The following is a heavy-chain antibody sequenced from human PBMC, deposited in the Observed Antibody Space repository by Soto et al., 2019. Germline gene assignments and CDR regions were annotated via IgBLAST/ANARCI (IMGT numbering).Heavy chain of an antibody. V-gene: IGHV4-4*03. J-gene: IGHJ5*02. CDR3: KRVTSVLFSEGAYVGSWIDL. CDR2: IYHSGTP. Sequence: PPETLSLTCSVSGGSIRTPDWWSWVRQTPEKGLEWIGEIYHSGTPNYNPSLKSRVSMSVDKSNNQFSLKMYSVTAADTAVYYCKRVTSVLFSEGAYVGSWIDLWCQGILVTV. D-gene: IGHD2-21*01. CDR1: GGSIRTPDW.